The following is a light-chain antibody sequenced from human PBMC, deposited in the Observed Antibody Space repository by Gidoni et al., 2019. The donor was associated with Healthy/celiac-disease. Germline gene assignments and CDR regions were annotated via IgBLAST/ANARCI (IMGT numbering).Light chain of an antibody. V-gene: IGKV3-11*01. CDR2: DAS. J-gene: IGKJ2*03. Sequence: EIVLTQSPATLSLPPGERATLSCRASQSVGSYLVWYQQKPGQAPRLLIYDASNRATGIPARFSGSGSGTDFTLTISSLEPEDFAVYYCQQRSNWPRSFGQGTKLEIE. CDR3: QQRSNWPRS. CDR1: QSVGSY.